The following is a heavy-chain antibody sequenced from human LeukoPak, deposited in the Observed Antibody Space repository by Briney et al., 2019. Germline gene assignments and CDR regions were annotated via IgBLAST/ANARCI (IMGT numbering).Heavy chain of an antibody. D-gene: IGHD1-1*01. V-gene: IGHV1-69*04. CDR3: ARGRGSRTGSNGDYLDY. CDR2: IIPILGLR. J-gene: IGHJ4*02. Sequence: SVTVSCKASGGTFSIHAINWVRQAPGQGLEWMGRIIPILGLRNYAQKFQGRVTISADKSTSTAYMDVTSLRSEDTAVYYCARGRGSRTGSNGDYLDYWGQGTLVTVSS. CDR1: GGTFSIHA.